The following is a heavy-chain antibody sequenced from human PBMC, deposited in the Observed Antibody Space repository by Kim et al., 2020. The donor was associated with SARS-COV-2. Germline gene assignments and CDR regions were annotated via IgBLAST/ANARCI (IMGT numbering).Heavy chain of an antibody. CDR2: ISDDGNER. CDR3: ARDFGQDLDY. D-gene: IGHD3-16*01. V-gene: IGHV3-30*04. J-gene: IGHJ4*02. CDR1: GFSFSQYG. Sequence: LSLTCVGSGFSFSQYGVNWVRQAPGKGLEWVAIISDDGNERYLADSVLARFTISRDNSRNTVTLQMRSLRPEDTAIYYCARDFGQDLDYWGQGTLVT.